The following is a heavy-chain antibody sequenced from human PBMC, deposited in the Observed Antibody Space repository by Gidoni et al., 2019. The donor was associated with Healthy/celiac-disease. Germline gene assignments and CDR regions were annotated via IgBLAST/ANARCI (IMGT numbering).Heavy chain of an antibody. CDR2: ISWNSGSI. V-gene: IGHV3-9*01. CDR3: AKESNSKLYYDFWSPQVGWFDP. CDR1: GFTFEDYA. D-gene: IGHD3-3*01. J-gene: IGHJ5*02. Sequence: EVQLVESGGGLVQPGRSLRLSCAASGFTFEDYAMPWVRQAPGKGLEWVSGISWNSGSIGYADSVKGRFTISRDNAKNSLYLQMNSLRAEDTALYYCAKESNSKLYYDFWSPQVGWFDPWGQGTLVTVSS.